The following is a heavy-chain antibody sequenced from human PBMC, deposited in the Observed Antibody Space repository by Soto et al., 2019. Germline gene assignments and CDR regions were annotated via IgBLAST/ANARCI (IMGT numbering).Heavy chain of an antibody. D-gene: IGHD3-22*01. V-gene: IGHV3-7*01. CDR3: ARDSNPYYYDSSGYYPYYYYYYGMDV. Sequence: SLRLSCAASGFTFSSYWMSWVRQAPGKGLEWVANIKQDGSEKYYVDSVKGRFTISRDNAKNSLYLQMNSLRAEDTAVYYCARDSNPYYYDSSGYYPYYYYYYGMDVWGQGTTVTVSS. CDR2: IKQDGSEK. CDR1: GFTFSSYW. J-gene: IGHJ6*02.